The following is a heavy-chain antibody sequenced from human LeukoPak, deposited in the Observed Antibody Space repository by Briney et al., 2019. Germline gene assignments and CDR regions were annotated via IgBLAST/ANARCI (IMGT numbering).Heavy chain of an antibody. Sequence: GGSLRLSCAASGFTFSDYHMNWIRQAPGKGLEWVSSISYSGRTIYYADSVKGRFTISRDNANNSLYLQMNSLRAEDTAVYYCARAYCSGGSCYETFDYRGQGTLVTVSS. V-gene: IGHV3-11*01. D-gene: IGHD2-15*01. J-gene: IGHJ4*02. CDR2: ISYSGRTI. CDR3: ARAYCSGGSCYETFDY. CDR1: GFTFSDYH.